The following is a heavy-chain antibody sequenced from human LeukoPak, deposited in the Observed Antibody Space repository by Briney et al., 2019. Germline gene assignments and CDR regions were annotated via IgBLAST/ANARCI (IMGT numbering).Heavy chain of an antibody. V-gene: IGHV4-31*03. CDR1: GGSVSSGSYY. Sequence: SETLSLTCTVSGGSVSSGSYYWSWIRQHPGKGLEWIGYIYYSGSTYYNPSLKSRVTISLDTSKNQFSLKLSSVIAADTAVYYCARHQYCSGGSCYFPTFDYWGQGTLVTVSS. J-gene: IGHJ4*02. CDR3: ARHQYCSGGSCYFPTFDY. CDR2: IYYSGST. D-gene: IGHD2-15*01.